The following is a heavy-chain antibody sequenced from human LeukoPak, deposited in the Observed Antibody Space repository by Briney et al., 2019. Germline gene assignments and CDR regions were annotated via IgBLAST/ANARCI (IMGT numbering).Heavy chain of an antibody. J-gene: IGHJ4*02. Sequence: SETLSLTCTVSGGSISSYYWSWIRQPPGKGLEWIGYIYYSGSTNYNPSLKSRVTISVDTSKNQFSLKLSSVTAADTAVYYCARGRQLAGGYFDYWGQGTLVTVSS. D-gene: IGHD1-14*01. CDR1: GGSISSYY. CDR3: ARGRQLAGGYFDY. CDR2: IYYSGST. V-gene: IGHV4-59*08.